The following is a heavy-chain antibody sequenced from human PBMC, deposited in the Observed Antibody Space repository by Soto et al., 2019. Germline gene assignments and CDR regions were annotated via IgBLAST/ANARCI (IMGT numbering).Heavy chain of an antibody. D-gene: IGHD6-13*01. CDR1: GCSISSSSYY. V-gene: IGHV4-39*01. CDR2: IYYSGST. J-gene: IGHJ5*02. Sequence: PSETLSLTCTVSGCSISSSSYYWGWIRQPPGKGLEWIGSIYYSGSTYYNPSLKSRVTISVDTSKNQFSLKLSSVTAADTAVYYCARLHSSGWYPNWFDPWGQGTLVTVSS. CDR3: ARLHSSGWYPNWFDP.